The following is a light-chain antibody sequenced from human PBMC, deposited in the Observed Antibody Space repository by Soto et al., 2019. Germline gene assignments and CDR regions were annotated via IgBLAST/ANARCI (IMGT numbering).Light chain of an antibody. CDR2: KAS. CDR3: QQYKDYTWT. Sequence: DIQMTQSPSTLPASVGDRVTITCRASQNINNWLAWYQQKPGKGPSLLIYKASNLESGVSSRFSGSGSGTEFTLTISSLQPDDFTTFYCQQYKDYTWTFGQGTKVDI. J-gene: IGKJ1*01. CDR1: QNINNW. V-gene: IGKV1-5*03.